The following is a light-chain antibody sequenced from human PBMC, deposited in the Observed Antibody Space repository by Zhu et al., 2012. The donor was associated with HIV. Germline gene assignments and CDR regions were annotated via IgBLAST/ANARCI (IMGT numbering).Light chain of an antibody. V-gene: IGKV3-20*01. CDR1: QTVSRNY. Sequence: EIVLTQSPGTLSLSPGERATLSCRASQTVSRNYLAWYQQKPGQAPRLLIYGASRRVTGIPDRFSGSGSGTDFTLTISRLEPEDFAVYYCQHYVPSPMYTFGQGTK. CDR3: QHYVPSPMYT. J-gene: IGKJ2*01. CDR2: GAS.